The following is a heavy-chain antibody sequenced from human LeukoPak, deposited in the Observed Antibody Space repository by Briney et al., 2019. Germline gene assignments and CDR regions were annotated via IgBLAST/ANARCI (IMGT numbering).Heavy chain of an antibody. CDR1: GFTFSSNA. CDR2: ILGDGRTT. V-gene: IGHV3-23*01. CDR3: AEGRGLVSPDVH. D-gene: IGHD4-23*01. J-gene: IGHJ4*02. Sequence: PGGSLRLSCAASGFTFSSNAMTWVRQAPGKGLEWVSAILGDGRTTYYADSVKGRFTISRDNSKNILYLQMNSLRAEDTAIYYCAEGRGLVSPDVHWGQGTLVTVSS.